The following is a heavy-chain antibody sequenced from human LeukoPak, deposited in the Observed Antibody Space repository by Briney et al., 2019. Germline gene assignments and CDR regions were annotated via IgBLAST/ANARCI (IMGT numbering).Heavy chain of an antibody. CDR2: IIPILGIA. CDR1: GYTFTSYA. J-gene: IGHJ3*02. CDR3: AREKEADTAMENAFDI. D-gene: IGHD5-18*01. Sequence: ASVKVSCKASGYTFTSYAMNWVRQAPGQGLEWMGRIIPILGIANYAQKFQGRVTITADKSTSTAYMELSSLRSEDTAVYYCAREKEADTAMENAFDIWGQGTMVTVSS. V-gene: IGHV1-69*04.